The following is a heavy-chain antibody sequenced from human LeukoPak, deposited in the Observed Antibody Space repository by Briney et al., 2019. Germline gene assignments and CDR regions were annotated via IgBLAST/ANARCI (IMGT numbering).Heavy chain of an antibody. V-gene: IGHV3-7*01. CDR2: IKQGGSEK. CDR1: GFTFSSYW. Sequence: GGSLRLSCAASGFTFSSYWMSWVRQAPGKGLEWVANIKQGGSEKYYVDSVKGRFTISRDNAKNSLYLQMNSLRAEDTAVYYCARDSGYRYDFWSPRLDYWGQGTLVTVSS. D-gene: IGHD3-3*01. CDR3: ARDSGYRYDFWSPRLDY. J-gene: IGHJ4*02.